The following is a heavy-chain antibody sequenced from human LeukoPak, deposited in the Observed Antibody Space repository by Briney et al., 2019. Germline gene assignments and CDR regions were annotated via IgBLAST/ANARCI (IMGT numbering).Heavy chain of an antibody. D-gene: IGHD6-13*01. Sequence: ETLSLTCTVSGGSISSYYWSWIRQPPGKGLEWIRYIYYSGSTNYNPSLKSRVTISVDTSKNQFSLKLSSVTAADTAVYYCARVDSSSWFSWFDPWGQGTLVTVSS. V-gene: IGHV4-59*01. J-gene: IGHJ5*02. CDR1: GGSISSYY. CDR3: ARVDSSSWFSWFDP. CDR2: IYYSGST.